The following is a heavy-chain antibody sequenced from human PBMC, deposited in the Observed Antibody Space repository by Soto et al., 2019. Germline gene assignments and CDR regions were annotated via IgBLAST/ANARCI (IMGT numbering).Heavy chain of an antibody. V-gene: IGHV4-59*01. CDR3: ARGRGDTAMAWYY. CDR1: GGSISSYY. Sequence: QVQLQESGPGLVKPSETLSLTCTVSGGSISSYYWSWIRQSPGKGLEWIGYISYSGSTKYNPSLKSPVTIPVDTPKNQFSLKLSSVTAADTAVYYCARGRGDTAMAWYYWGQGTLVTVSS. D-gene: IGHD5-18*01. CDR2: ISYSGST. J-gene: IGHJ4*02.